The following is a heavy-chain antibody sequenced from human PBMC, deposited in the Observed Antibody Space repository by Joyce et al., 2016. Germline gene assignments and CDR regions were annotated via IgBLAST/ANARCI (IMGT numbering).Heavy chain of an antibody. D-gene: IGHD6-6*01. CDR3: AKVAEGSAVYFYYMDV. CDR2: ISGSGGSI. J-gene: IGHJ6*03. CDR1: GFTFSSYA. Sequence: EVQLLESGGGLVQPAGSLRLSCAASGFTFSSYAMSWVRQAPGKGLGWGSVISGSGGSIYDADSVKGRFTFSRDNSKTTLYLQMNSLRAEDTAVYCCAKVAEGSAVYFYYMDVWGKGTTVTVSS. V-gene: IGHV3-23*01.